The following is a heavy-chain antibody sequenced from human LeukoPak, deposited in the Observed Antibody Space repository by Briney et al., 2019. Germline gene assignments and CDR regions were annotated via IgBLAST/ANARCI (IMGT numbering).Heavy chain of an antibody. CDR1: GFTFSSYA. CDR3: AKXSGWASYNCFDP. V-gene: IGHV3-23*01. J-gene: IGHJ5*02. D-gene: IGHD6-19*01. CDR2: XXXSXXXX. Sequence: GGSLRXSCXASGFTFSSYAMXXXRXAPGKGXXXXXAXXXSXXXXXXXXSVKGRFXXXXXXSKNTLYLQMNSLRAEDTAVYYCAKXSGWASYNCFDPWGQGTLVTVSS.